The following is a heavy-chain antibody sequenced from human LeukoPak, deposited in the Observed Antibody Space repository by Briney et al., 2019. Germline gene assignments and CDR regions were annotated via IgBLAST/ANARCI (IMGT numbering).Heavy chain of an antibody. J-gene: IGHJ4*02. V-gene: IGHV1-69*13. CDR2: IIPIFGTA. CDR1: GGTFSSYA. CDR3: ARERVVPAAMGYFDY. D-gene: IGHD2-2*01. Sequence: ASVKVSCKASGGTFSSYAISWVRQAPGQGLEWMGGIIPIFGTANYAQKFQGRVTITADESTSTAYMELSSLRSEDTAVYYCARERVVPAAMGYFDYWGQGTLVTVSS.